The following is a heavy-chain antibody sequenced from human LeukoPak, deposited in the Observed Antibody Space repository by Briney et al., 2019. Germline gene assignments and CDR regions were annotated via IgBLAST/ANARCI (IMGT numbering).Heavy chain of an antibody. J-gene: IGHJ6*02. V-gene: IGHV3-21*01. CDR2: ISSSSSYI. CDR3: ARDSWGPSFYNIVVAVAARVHYYYGMDV. D-gene: IGHD2-15*01. CDR1: GFTFSSYS. Sequence: GGSLILSCAASGFTFSSYSMNWVRLAPGKGLEWVSSISSSSSYIYYADSVKGRFTISRDNAKNSLYLQMNSLRAEDTAVYYCARDSWGPSFYNIVVAVAARVHYYYGMDVWGQGTTVTVSS.